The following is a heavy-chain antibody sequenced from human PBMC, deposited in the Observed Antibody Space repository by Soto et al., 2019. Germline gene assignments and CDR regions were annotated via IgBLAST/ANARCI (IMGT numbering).Heavy chain of an antibody. CDR3: ARGGGPYVWFNEF. CDR1: GGLFSSFA. J-gene: IGHJ4*02. V-gene: IGHV1-69*01. Sequence: QGQLVQSGPEVKKPGSSVKVSCKDSGGLFSSFAISWVRQAPGQGLEWLGGIIPVFGSTNYAEKFQGRVTITEDESTNTDYMELTSLTSGDTAVYYCARGGGPYVWFNEFWGQGTLVTVSS. D-gene: IGHD3-16*01. CDR2: IIPVFGST.